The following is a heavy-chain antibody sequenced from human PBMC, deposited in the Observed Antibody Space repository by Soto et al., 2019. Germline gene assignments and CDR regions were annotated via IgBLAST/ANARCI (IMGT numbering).Heavy chain of an antibody. V-gene: IGHV3-33*01. CDR2: IWFDGSTK. Sequence: QMQLVESGGGVVQHGRSLRLSCAASGFTFRSYGIHWVRQAPGKGLEWVALIWFDGSTKYYVDSVKGRFAVSRDNSKNTLYLQMIRLRVEDTAVYYCARDRLLPDGYGMDGWGQGTTVTVSS. J-gene: IGHJ6*02. CDR3: ARDRLLPDGYGMDG. CDR1: GFTFRSYG. D-gene: IGHD3-10*01.